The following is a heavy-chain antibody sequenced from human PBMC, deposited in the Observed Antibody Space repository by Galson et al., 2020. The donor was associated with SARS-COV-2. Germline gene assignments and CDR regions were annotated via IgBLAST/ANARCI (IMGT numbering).Heavy chain of an antibody. J-gene: IGHJ6*02. CDR2: IYYSGGT. CDR1: GGSISSYY. V-gene: IGHV4-59*01. Sequence: ASETLSLTCTVSGGSISSYYWSWIRQPPGKGLEWIGSIYYSGGTNYNPSLKSRVTISVDTSNNQFSLKLSSMTAADTAVYYCARDPYSSGWYRGNGMDVWGQGTTVTVSS. CDR3: ARDPYSSGWYRGNGMDV. D-gene: IGHD6-19*01.